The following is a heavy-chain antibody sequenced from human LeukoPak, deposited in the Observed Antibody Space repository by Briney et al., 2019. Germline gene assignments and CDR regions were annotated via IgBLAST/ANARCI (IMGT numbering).Heavy chain of an antibody. V-gene: IGHV3-23*01. J-gene: IGHJ4*02. CDR2: ISGSGGST. D-gene: IGHD3-16*02. Sequence: GGSLRLSCAASGFTFSSYGMSWVRQAPGKGLEWVSAISGSGGSTYYADSVKGRFTISRDNSKNTLYLQMNSLRAEDMAVYYCAKVGDYVWGSYRWYYFDYWGQGTLVTVSS. CDR1: GFTFSSYG. CDR3: AKVGDYVWGSYRWYYFDY.